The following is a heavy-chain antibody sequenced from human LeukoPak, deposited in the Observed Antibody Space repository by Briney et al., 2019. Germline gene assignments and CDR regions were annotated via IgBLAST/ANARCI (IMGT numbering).Heavy chain of an antibody. CDR3: VRLSYSHAPGD. CDR2: IYPGDSDT. D-gene: IGHD2-15*01. CDR1: GYSFNSYW. V-gene: IGHV5-51*01. J-gene: IGHJ4*02. Sequence: GESLKISCKGSGYSFNSYWIGWVRQMPGEGLEWMGMIYPGDSDTRYSPSFQGQVTMSADKSISTAYLQWSSLKASDTAMYLCVRLSYSHAPGDWGQGTLVTVSS.